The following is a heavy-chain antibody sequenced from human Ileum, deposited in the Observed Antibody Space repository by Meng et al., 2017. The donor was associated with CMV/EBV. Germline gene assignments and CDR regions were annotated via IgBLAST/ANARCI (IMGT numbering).Heavy chain of an antibody. Sequence: SVKVSCKASGYIFTSYGISWVRQAAGQGLEWRGWISAYKGNTNYAQKLQGRVTMTTDTSTSTAYLELTTLRSDDTAVYYCAGVFWSGYFFDYWGHGTMVTVSS. CDR3: AGVFWSGYFFDY. CDR1: GYIFTSYG. J-gene: IGHJ4*01. CDR2: ISAYKGNT. V-gene: IGHV1-18*01. D-gene: IGHD3-3*01.